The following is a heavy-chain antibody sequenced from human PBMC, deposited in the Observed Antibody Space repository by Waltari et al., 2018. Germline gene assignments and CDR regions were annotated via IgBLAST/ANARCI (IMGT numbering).Heavy chain of an antibody. CDR1: GGSISHYY. Sequence: QVQLQESCPGLVTPSETLSLTCTVSGGSISHYYWSWIRQPPGKGLEWIGEINHSGSTNYNPSLKSRVTISVDTSKNQFSLKLSSVTAADTAVYYCARGRGMVRGRREAYYYYYMDVWGKGTTVTVSS. D-gene: IGHD3-10*01. CDR2: INHSGST. V-gene: IGHV4-59*12. J-gene: IGHJ6*03. CDR3: ARGRGMVRGRREAYYYYYMDV.